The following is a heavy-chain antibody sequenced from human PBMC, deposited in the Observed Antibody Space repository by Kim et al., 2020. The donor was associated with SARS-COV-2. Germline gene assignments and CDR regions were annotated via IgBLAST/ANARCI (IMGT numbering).Heavy chain of an antibody. J-gene: IGHJ4*02. V-gene: IGHV3-66*01. CDR3: ARERLGYYFDY. CDR1: GLTVSGNY. D-gene: IGHD3-16*01. CDR2: TYSDGST. Sequence: GASLRLSCAASGLTVSGNYMRWVRQAPEKGLECVSVTYSDGSTNYADSVKGRFTFSRDNSKKMLYFQMNSLRVEDTAVYYCARERLGYYFDYWGQGTLVT.